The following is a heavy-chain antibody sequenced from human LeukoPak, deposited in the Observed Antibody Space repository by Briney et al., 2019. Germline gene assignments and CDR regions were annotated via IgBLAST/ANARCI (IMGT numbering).Heavy chain of an antibody. CDR3: ASILLWFVYDY. J-gene: IGHJ4*02. Sequence: GGSLRLSCAASGFTFSSYGMSWVRQAPGKGLEWVSAISGSGDKTFYADSVKGRFTISRDSSKNTLDLQMNSLRADDTAVYYCASILLWFVYDYWGQGTLVTVSS. D-gene: IGHD3-10*01. CDR1: GFTFSSYG. CDR2: ISGSGDKT. V-gene: IGHV3-23*01.